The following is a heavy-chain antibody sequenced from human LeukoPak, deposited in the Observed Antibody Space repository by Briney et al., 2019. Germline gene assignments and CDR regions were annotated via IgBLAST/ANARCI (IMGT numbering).Heavy chain of an antibody. CDR3: ARQDLWFGELSGWFDP. D-gene: IGHD3-10*01. CDR2: IYYSGST. Sequence: KPSETLSLTCTVSGGSISSSSYYWGWIRQPPGKGLEWIGSIYYSGSTYYNPSLKSRVTISVDTSKNQFSLKLSSVTAADTAVYYCARQDLWFGELSGWFDPWGQGTLVTVPS. J-gene: IGHJ5*02. V-gene: IGHV4-39*01. CDR1: GGSISSSSYY.